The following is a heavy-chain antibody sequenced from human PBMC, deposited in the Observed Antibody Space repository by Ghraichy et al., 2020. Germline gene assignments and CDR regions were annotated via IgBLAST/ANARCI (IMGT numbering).Heavy chain of an antibody. V-gene: IGHV3-48*02. Sequence: GGSLRLSCGASGFTFSIYSMNWVRQAPGKGLEWVSYISGDNSTIYYADSVKGRFTISRDNAKNSLYLQMNSLRDEDTAVYYCVRDNYGDFRGRVPGTFDIWGQGTMVTVSS. D-gene: IGHD4-17*01. CDR1: GFTFSIYS. CDR2: ISGDNSTI. CDR3: VRDNYGDFRGRVPGTFDI. J-gene: IGHJ3*02.